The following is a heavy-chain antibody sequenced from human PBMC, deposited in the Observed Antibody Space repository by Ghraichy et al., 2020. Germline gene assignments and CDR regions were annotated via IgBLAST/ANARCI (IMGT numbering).Heavy chain of an antibody. CDR3: ARGEGTTVVTPGY. V-gene: IGHV3-74*01. J-gene: IGHJ4*02. CDR1: GFTFNNYW. Sequence: GGSLRLSCAASGFTFNNYWMHWVRQAPGKGLVWVSRINTDGGTTSYADSVKGRFTISRDNAKNMLHLQMNSLRAEDTAVYYCARGEGTTVVTPGYWGQGTLVTVSS. CDR2: INTDGGTT. D-gene: IGHD4-23*01.